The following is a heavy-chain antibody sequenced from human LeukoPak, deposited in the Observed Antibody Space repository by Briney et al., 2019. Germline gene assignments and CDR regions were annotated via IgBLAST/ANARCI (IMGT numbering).Heavy chain of an antibody. J-gene: IGHJ4*02. D-gene: IGHD3-16*01. V-gene: IGHV4-38-2*02. Sequence: SETLSLTCTVSGYSISSGYYGGWIRQPPGKGLEWIGSIYHSGSTYYNPSLKSRVTISVDTSKNQFSLKLSSVTAADTAVYYCARAPRWAGDLGGFDSWGQGPLVTVSS. CDR3: ARAPRWAGDLGGFDS. CDR1: GYSISSGYY. CDR2: IYHSGST.